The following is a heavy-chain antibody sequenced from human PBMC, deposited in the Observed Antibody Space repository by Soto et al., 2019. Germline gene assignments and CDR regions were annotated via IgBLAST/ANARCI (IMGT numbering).Heavy chain of an antibody. J-gene: IGHJ4*02. CDR3: ARVKRTDTAMGAPTLYYFGY. CDR1: GGSISSGDYY. CDR2: IYYSGST. D-gene: IGHD5-18*01. V-gene: IGHV4-30-4*01. Sequence: PSETLSLTCTVSGGSISSGDYYWSWIRQPPGKGLEWIGYIYYSGSTYYNPSLKSRVTISVDTSKNQFSLKLSSVTAADTAVYYCARVKRTDTAMGAPTLYYFGYWGQGTLVTVSS.